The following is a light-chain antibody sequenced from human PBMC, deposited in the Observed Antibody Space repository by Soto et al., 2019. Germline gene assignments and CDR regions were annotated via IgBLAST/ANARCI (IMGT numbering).Light chain of an antibody. Sequence: EIVLTQFPGTLSLSPGERATLSCRASQSISDNYLAWYQQKPGQAPRLLIYGASSRVTDIPDRFSGSGSGTDFTLTINRLEPEDFAVYHCQQYGSSSSWTFGQGTRVDFK. V-gene: IGKV3-20*01. CDR3: QQYGSSSSWT. CDR2: GAS. CDR1: QSISDNY. J-gene: IGKJ1*01.